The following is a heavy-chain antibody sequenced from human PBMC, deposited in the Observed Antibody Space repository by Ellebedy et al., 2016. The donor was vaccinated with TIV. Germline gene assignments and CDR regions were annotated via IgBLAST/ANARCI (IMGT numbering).Heavy chain of an antibody. Sequence: SETLSLTCAVYGGSFSGYYWSWIRQPPGKGLEWIGEINHSGSTNYNPSLKSRVTISVDTSKNQFSLRLNSVTAADTAVYYCARGQRRNDYWGQGTLVTVSS. CDR2: INHSGST. V-gene: IGHV4-34*01. CDR3: ARGQRRNDY. J-gene: IGHJ4*02. CDR1: GGSFSGYY.